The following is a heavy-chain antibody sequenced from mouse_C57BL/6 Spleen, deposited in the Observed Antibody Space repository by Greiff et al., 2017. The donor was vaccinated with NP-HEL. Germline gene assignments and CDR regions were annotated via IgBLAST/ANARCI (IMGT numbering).Heavy chain of an antibody. D-gene: IGHD4-1*01. CDR3: ARTLTGTGYFDY. V-gene: IGHV1-69*01. Sequence: QVQLQQPGAELVMPGASVKLSCNASGYTFTSYWMHWVKQRPGQGLEWIGEIDPSDSYTNYNQKFKGKSTLTVDKSSSTAYMQLSSLTSEDSAVYYCARTLTGTGYFDYWGQGTTLTVSS. J-gene: IGHJ2*01. CDR1: GYTFTSYW. CDR2: IDPSDSYT.